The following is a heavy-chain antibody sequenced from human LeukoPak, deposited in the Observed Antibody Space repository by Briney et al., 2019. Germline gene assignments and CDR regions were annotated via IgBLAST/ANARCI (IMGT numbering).Heavy chain of an antibody. Sequence: GGSLRLSCAASGFTFSSYAMSWVRQAPGKGLEWVSAISGSGGSTYYADSVKGRFTISRDNSKNTLYLQMNSLRAEDTAVYYCAKDRTGGFGVVIWFDPWGQGTLVTVSS. CDR2: ISGSGGST. CDR3: AKDRTGGFGVVIWFDP. V-gene: IGHV3-23*01. CDR1: GFTFSSYA. J-gene: IGHJ5*02. D-gene: IGHD3-3*01.